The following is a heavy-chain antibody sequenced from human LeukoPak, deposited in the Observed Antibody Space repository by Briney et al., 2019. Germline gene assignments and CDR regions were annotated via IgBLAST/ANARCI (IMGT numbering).Heavy chain of an antibody. D-gene: IGHD3-10*01. CDR3: ARRNDYYGSGSYCPVFDY. J-gene: IGHJ4*02. Sequence: SETLFLTCTVSGGSISSYYWSWIRQPPGKGLEWIGYIYTSGSTNYNPSLKSRVTISVDTSKNQFSLKLSSVTAADTAVYYCARRNDYYGSGSYCPVFDYWGQGTLVTVSS. CDR1: GGSISSYY. CDR2: IYTSGST. V-gene: IGHV4-4*09.